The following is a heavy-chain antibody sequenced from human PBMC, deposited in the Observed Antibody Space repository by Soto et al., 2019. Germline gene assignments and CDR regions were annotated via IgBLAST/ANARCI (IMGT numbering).Heavy chain of an antibody. J-gene: IGHJ4*02. CDR3: AKDRVAEGIYSFDY. CDR2: IDLSGTTT. Sequence: GGSVRLSCVASGFSFSDYSMNWVRQALGKGLEWVSFIDLSGTTTYYRDSVKGRFTISKDRSMNTVYLQMNSLRVEDAGVFYCAKDRVAEGIYSFDYWGEGVLVTVSS. V-gene: IGHV3-23*03. CDR1: GFSFSDYS. D-gene: IGHD2-15*01.